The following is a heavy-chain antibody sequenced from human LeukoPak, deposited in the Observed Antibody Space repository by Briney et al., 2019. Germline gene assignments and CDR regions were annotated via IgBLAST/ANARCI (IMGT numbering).Heavy chain of an antibody. J-gene: IGHJ4*02. CDR3: ARGYYYGSGSYFDYFDY. D-gene: IGHD3-10*01. CDR2: IYHSGST. V-gene: IGHV4-30-2*01. CDR1: GGSISSGGYY. Sequence: SETLSLTCTVSGGSISSGGYYWSWIRQPPGKGLEWIGYIYHSGSTYYNPSLKSRVTISVDRSKNQFSLKLSSVTAADTAVYYCARGYYYGSGSYFDYFDYWGQGTLVTVSS.